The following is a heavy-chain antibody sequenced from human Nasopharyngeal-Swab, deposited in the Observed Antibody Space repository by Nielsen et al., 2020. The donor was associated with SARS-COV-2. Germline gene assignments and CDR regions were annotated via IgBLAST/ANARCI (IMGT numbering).Heavy chain of an antibody. CDR3: ARDSFVVVPAAIPYYYYYMDV. CDR1: GGTFSSYA. J-gene: IGHJ6*03. Sequence: SVKVSCKASGGTFSSYAISWVRQAPGQGLEWMGGINPIFGTANYAQKFQGRVTITADESTSTAYMELSSLRSEDTAVYYCARDSFVVVPAAIPYYYYYMDVWGKGTTVTVSS. D-gene: IGHD2-2*01. CDR2: INPIFGTA. V-gene: IGHV1-69*13.